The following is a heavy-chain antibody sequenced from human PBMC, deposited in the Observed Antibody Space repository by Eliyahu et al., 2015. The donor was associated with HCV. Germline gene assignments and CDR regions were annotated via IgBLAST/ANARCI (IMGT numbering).Heavy chain of an antibody. V-gene: IGHV3-21*01. CDR1: GLTFNTYS. Sequence: EVQLVESGGGLVKPGGSLRLSCAASGLTFNTYSMNWVRQAPGKGLEWVSSISSRSSFIYYAXSVKGRFTISRDNAKNSVYLQMNSLRAEDTAVYYCATTDYDFPYWGQGTLVTVSS. J-gene: IGHJ4*02. D-gene: IGHD3-3*01. CDR2: ISSRSSFI. CDR3: ATTDYDFPY.